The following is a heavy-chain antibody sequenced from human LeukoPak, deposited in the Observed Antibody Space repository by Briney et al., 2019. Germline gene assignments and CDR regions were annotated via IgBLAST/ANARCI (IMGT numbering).Heavy chain of an antibody. CDR2: IRGSGTRT. D-gene: IGHD4-23*01. CDR1: GFTFSAYA. Sequence: GGSLRLSCEASGFTFSAYAMTWVRQAPGKGLEWVSCIRGSGTRTYYADSVKGRFTISRDNSKNTLYLQMNSLRAEDTALYSCAKDYGGNSDAFDIWGQGTVVTVSS. V-gene: IGHV3-23*01. J-gene: IGHJ3*02. CDR3: AKDYGGNSDAFDI.